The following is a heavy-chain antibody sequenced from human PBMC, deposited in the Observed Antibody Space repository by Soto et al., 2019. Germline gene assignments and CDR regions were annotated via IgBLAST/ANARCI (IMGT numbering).Heavy chain of an antibody. D-gene: IGHD3-16*01. CDR1: GYIFVNYG. Sequence: QVQLVQSGDEVRKPGSSVKVSCKASGYIFVNYGIAWVRQAPGQGLEWMGWIRPYSGNTHYASKVQGRLSMTTDTSTSTAYMDLGSLRSDDTAVYDCAMVDNYVTPTPQDVWGQGTTVTVSS. J-gene: IGHJ6*02. CDR3: AMVDNYVTPTPQDV. CDR2: IRPYSGNT. V-gene: IGHV1-18*01.